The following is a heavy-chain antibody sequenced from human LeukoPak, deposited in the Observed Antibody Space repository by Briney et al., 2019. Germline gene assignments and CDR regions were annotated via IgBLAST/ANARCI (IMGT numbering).Heavy chain of an antibody. V-gene: IGHV3-74*01. CDR1: GFTFSNHW. Sequence: PPGGSLRLSCAASGFTFSNHWMHWVRQVPGKGLVWVSRIDGNGNNKNYADSVKGRFSISRDNAKSTLYLQMNSLRAEDTAVYYCARGPGSSGGAYVGDYWGHGTLVTVSS. CDR3: ARGPGSSGGAYVGDY. D-gene: IGHD3-22*01. J-gene: IGHJ4*01. CDR2: IDGNGNNK.